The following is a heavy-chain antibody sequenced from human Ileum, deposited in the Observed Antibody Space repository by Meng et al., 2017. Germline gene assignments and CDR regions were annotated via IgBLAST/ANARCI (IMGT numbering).Heavy chain of an antibody. CDR3: ARQQTGYPNWFDP. Sequence: HDSGLCFVHPSAAASLPCIVSCGPISSTTNVYYLGWLRQPPGKGLEWIGSFYSTGTTYYNQSLESRVTISRDTSKNQFSLKLTSVTAADTAVYYCARQQTGYPNWFDPWGQGTLVTVSS. CDR2: FYSTGTT. J-gene: IGHJ5*02. D-gene: IGHD3-9*01. CDR1: CGPISSTTNVYY. V-gene: IGHV4-39*07.